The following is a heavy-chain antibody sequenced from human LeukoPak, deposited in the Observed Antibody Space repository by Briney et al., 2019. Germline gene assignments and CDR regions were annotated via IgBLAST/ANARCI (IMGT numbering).Heavy chain of an antibody. D-gene: IGHD2-2*01. CDR1: GFTFGDYA. V-gene: IGHV3-49*04. CDR2: IRSKAYGGTT. Sequence: GGSLRLSCTASGFTFGDYAMSWVRQAPGKGLEWVGFIRSKAYGGTTEYAASVKGRFTISRDDSKSIAYLQMNSLKTEDTAVYYRTREDGYQLLNWFDPWGQGTLVTVSS. J-gene: IGHJ5*02. CDR3: TREDGYQLLNWFDP.